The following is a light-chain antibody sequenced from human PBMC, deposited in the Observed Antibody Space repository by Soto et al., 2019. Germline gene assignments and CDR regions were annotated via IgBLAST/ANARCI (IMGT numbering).Light chain of an antibody. CDR2: EVS. V-gene: IGLV2-8*01. CDR1: SSDVGGYNY. J-gene: IGLJ1*01. CDR3: YSYADTNNV. Sequence: QSALTQPPSASGSPGQSVTISCTGTSSDVGGYNYVSWYQQHPGKAPKLMIYEVSKRPSGVPDRFSGSKSGNTASLTVSGLQAEDEADYYCYSYADTNNVFGTGTKLTVL.